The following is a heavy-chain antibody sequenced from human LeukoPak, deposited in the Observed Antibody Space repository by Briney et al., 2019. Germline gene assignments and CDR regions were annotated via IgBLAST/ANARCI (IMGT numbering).Heavy chain of an antibody. V-gene: IGHV3-30*18. Sequence: GGSLRLSCAASGFTFSSYGMHWVRQAPGKGLEWVAVISYDGSNKYYADSVKGRFTISRDNSKNTLYLQMNSLRAGDTAVYYCAKDSSTLFPGPDYWGQGTLVTVSS. CDR2: ISYDGSNK. J-gene: IGHJ4*02. CDR1: GFTFSSYG. CDR3: AKDSSTLFPGPDY. D-gene: IGHD3-10*01.